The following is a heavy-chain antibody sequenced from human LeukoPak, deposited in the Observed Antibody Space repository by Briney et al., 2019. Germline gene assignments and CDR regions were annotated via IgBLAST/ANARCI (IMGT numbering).Heavy chain of an antibody. CDR2: IYHSGST. V-gene: IGHV4-38-2*02. D-gene: IGHD6-13*01. Sequence: SETLSLTCTVSGYSISSGYYWGWIRQPPGKGLEWIGSIYHSGSTYYNPSLKSRVTISVDTSKNQFSLKLSSVTAADTAVYYCARSMAAAVTYNWFDPWGQGTLVTVSS. CDR1: GYSISSGYY. J-gene: IGHJ5*02. CDR3: ARSMAAAVTYNWFDP.